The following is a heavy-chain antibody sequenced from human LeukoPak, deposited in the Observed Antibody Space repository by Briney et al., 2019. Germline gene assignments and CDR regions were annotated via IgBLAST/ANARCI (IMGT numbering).Heavy chain of an antibody. Sequence: SQTLSLTCTVSGGSISSGSYYWSWIRQPAGKGLEWIGRIYTSGSTNYNPSLKSRVTISVDTSKNQFSLKLSSVTAADTAVYYCARGSRYSSGWYFAFDIWGQGTTVTVSS. V-gene: IGHV4-61*02. J-gene: IGHJ3*02. CDR2: IYTSGST. CDR3: ARGSRYSSGWYFAFDI. D-gene: IGHD6-19*01. CDR1: GGSISSGSYY.